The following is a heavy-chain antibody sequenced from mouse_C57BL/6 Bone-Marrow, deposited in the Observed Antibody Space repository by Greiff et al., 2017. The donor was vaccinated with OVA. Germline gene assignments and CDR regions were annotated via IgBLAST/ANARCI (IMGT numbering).Heavy chain of an antibody. CDR3: ARSGDGYYTYYFDY. Sequence: QVHVKQPGAELVKPGASVKLSCKASGYTFTSYWMQWVKQRPGQGLEWIGEIDPSDSYTNYNQKFKGKATLTVDTSSSTAYMQLSSLTSEDSAVYYCARSGDGYYTYYFDYWGQGTTLTVSS. J-gene: IGHJ2*01. V-gene: IGHV1-50*01. D-gene: IGHD2-3*01. CDR1: GYTFTSYW. CDR2: IDPSDSYT.